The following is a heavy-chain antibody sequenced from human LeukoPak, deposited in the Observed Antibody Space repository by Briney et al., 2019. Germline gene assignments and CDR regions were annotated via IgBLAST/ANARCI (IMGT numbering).Heavy chain of an antibody. Sequence: GGSLRLSCAASGFTFDDYAMHWVRQAPGKGLEWVSGISWNSGSIGYADSVKGRFTISRDNAKNSLYLQMNSLRAEDTAIYYCATYRQVLLPFESWGQGTLVTVSS. CDR3: ATYRQVLLPFES. V-gene: IGHV3-9*01. CDR1: GFTFDDYA. D-gene: IGHD2-8*02. CDR2: ISWNSGSI. J-gene: IGHJ4*02.